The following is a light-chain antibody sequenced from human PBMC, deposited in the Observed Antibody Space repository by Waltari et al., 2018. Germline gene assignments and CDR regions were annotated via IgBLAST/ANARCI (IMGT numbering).Light chain of an antibody. CDR2: WAS. Sequence: DVVMTQSPDSLTVSLGERATINCKSSQPILHTSNNEISLTWYQQKPGQRPRLLIYWASSRASGVPDRFSGSGSGTDFTLTISSLQAEDVAVYYCQQYYTTPYTFGQGTKLEIK. J-gene: IGKJ2*01. CDR3: QQYYTTPYT. V-gene: IGKV4-1*01. CDR1: QPILHTSNNEIS.